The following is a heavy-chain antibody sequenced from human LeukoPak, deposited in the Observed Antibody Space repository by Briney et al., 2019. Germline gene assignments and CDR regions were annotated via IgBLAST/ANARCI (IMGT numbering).Heavy chain of an antibody. CDR1: GFTFSSYE. D-gene: IGHD3-10*01. J-gene: IGHJ4*02. Sequence: GGSLRLSCAASGFTFSSYEMNWVRQAPGKGLEWVSYISGNGSTVLYGDSVKGRFTISRDNAKNSLYLQMNSLRAEDTAVYYCARGGVYWGQGILVTVSS. CDR3: ARGGVY. CDR2: ISGNGSTV. V-gene: IGHV3-48*03.